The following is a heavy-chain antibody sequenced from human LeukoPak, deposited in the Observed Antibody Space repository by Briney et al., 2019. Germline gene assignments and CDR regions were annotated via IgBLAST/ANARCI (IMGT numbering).Heavy chain of an antibody. CDR2: INPNSGST. J-gene: IGHJ4*02. V-gene: IGHV1-2*02. D-gene: IGHD1-26*01. CDR3: ARAKLPGDYYFDY. Sequence: ASVKVSCKASGYTFTGYYMHWVRQAPGQGLEWMGWINPNSGSTNYAQKFQGRVTMTRDTSISTAYMELSRLRSDDTAVYYCARAKLPGDYYFDYWGQGTLVTVSS. CDR1: GYTFTGYY.